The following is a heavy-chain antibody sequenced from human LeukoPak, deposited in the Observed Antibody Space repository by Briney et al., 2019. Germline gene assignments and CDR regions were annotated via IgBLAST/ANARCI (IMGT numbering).Heavy chain of an antibody. CDR2: ISSSSSTI. V-gene: IGHV3-48*02. J-gene: IGHJ6*02. CDR1: GFTFSSYS. Sequence: PGGSLRLSCAASGFTFSSYSMNWVRQAPGKGLEWVSYISSSSSTIYYADSVKGRFTISGDNAKNSLYLQMNSLRDEDTAVYYCARQYYYDSSGPRVSYYYGMDVWGQGTTVTVSS. D-gene: IGHD3-22*01. CDR3: ARQYYYDSSGPRVSYYYGMDV.